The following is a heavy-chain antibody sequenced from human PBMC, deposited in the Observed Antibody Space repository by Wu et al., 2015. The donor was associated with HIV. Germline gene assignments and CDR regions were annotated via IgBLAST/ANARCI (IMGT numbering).Heavy chain of an antibody. CDR1: GYTFTSYD. CDR3: ASSGIAHDYGDYFLSGVNLDP. Sequence: QVQLVQSGAEVKKPGASVKVSCKASGYTFTSYDINWVRQATGQGLEWMGWMNPNSGNTGYAQKFQGRVTMTRNTSISTAYMELSSLRSEDTAVYYCASSGIAHDYGDYFLSGVNLDPWGQGTLVTVSS. CDR2: MNPNSGNT. J-gene: IGHJ5*02. D-gene: IGHD4-17*01. V-gene: IGHV1-8*01.